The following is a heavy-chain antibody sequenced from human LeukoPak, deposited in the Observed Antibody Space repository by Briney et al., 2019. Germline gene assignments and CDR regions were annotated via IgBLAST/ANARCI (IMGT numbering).Heavy chain of an antibody. J-gene: IGHJ4*02. CDR2: INPNSGGT. D-gene: IGHD5-18*01. V-gene: IGHV1-2*02. Sequence: AASVTVSCKASGYTFTGYYMHWVRQAPGQGLEWMGWINPNSGGTNYAQKFQGRVTMTRDTSISTAYMELSRLRSDDTAVYYCASRDGYSPLPFDYWGQGTLVTVSS. CDR1: GYTFTGYY. CDR3: ASRDGYSPLPFDY.